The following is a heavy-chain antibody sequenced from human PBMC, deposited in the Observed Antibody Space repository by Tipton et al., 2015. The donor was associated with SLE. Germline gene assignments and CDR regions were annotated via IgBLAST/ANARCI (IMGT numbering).Heavy chain of an antibody. CDR1: GYSFTSYW. D-gene: IGHD3-3*01. CDR3: ARDRGPYYEFWSGPQSPPGYFDY. V-gene: IGHV5-10-1*01. Sequence: QLVQSGAEVKKPGESLKISCKGSGYSFTSYWIGWVRQMPGKGLEWMGRIDPSDSYTNYSPSFQGHVTISADKSISTAYLQWSSLKASDTAMYYCARDRGPYYEFWSGPQSPPGYFDYWGQGTLVTVSS. J-gene: IGHJ4*02. CDR2: IDPSDSYT.